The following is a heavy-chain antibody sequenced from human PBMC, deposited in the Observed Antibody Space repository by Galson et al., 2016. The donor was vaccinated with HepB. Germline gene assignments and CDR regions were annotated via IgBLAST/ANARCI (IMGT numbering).Heavy chain of an antibody. CDR1: GFTFSSYA. J-gene: IGHJ4*02. Sequence: SLRLSCAASGFTFSSYAMTWVRQVPGKGPEWVSKASGNGVSTYYADSVKGRFTISRDNSTDTLYLQMNSLRAEDTAVYYCAKVFRCFDYWGQGTLVTVSS. D-gene: IGHD3-3*01. V-gene: IGHV3-23*01. CDR2: ASGNGVST. CDR3: AKVFRCFDY.